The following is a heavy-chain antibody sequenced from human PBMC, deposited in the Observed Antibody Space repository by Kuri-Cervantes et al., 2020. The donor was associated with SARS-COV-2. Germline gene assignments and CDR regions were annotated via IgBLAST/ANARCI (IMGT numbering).Heavy chain of an antibody. V-gene: IGHV4-59*12. Sequence: SETLSLTCTVSGGSISSYYWSWIRQPPGKGLEWIGYIYYSGSTNYNPSLKSRVTISVDTSKNQFSLKLSSVTAADTAVYYCARTGELPLYYFDYWGQGTRVTVSS. D-gene: IGHD1-26*01. CDR3: ARTGELPLYYFDY. CDR1: GGSISSYY. CDR2: IYYSGST. J-gene: IGHJ4*02.